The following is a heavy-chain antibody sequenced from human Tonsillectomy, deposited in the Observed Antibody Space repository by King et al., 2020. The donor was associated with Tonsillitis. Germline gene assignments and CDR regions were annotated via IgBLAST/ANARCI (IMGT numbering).Heavy chain of an antibody. J-gene: IGHJ4*02. D-gene: IGHD3-22*01. Sequence: LQLQESGPGLVKPSETLSLTCTVSGGSISSSSYYWGWIRQPPGKGLEGIGSIYYMGSTYYNPSLKSRVTISVDTSKNQFSLKLSSVTAADTAVYYCARRGYYDSSGFYYYWGQGTLVTVSS. V-gene: IGHV4-39*01. CDR3: ARRGYYDSSGFYYY. CDR2: IYYMGST. CDR1: GGSISSSSYY.